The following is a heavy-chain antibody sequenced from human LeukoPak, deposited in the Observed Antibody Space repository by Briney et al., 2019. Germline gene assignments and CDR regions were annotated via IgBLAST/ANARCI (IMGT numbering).Heavy chain of an antibody. V-gene: IGHV2-5*02. J-gene: IGHJ6*03. D-gene: IGHD6-13*01. Sequence: SGPTLVNPTQTLTLTCTFSGFSLSTSGVGVGWIRQPPGKALEWLALIYWDDDKRYSPSLKSRLAITKDTSKNQVVLTMTNMDPVDTATYYCAHSDLGQQGGYYYYYYMDVWGKGTTVTVSS. CDR3: AHSDLGQQGGYYYYYYMDV. CDR1: GFSLSTSGVG. CDR2: IYWDDDK.